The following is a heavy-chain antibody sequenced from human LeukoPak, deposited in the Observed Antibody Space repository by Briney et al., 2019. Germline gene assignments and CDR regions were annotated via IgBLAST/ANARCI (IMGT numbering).Heavy chain of an antibody. CDR3: VKGITMVRGVMNWFDP. D-gene: IGHD3-10*01. J-gene: IGHJ5*02. V-gene: IGHV3-64D*06. CDR1: GFTFSSYA. CDR2: ISSNGGST. Sequence: GGSLRLSCSASGFTFSSYAMHWVRQAPGKGLEYVSAISSNGGSTYYADSVKGRFTISRDNSKNTLYLQTSSLRAEDTAVYYCVKGITMVRGVMNWFDPWGQGTLVTVSS.